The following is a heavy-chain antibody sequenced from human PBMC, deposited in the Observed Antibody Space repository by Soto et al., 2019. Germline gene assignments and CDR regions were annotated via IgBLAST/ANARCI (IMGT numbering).Heavy chain of an antibody. CDR2: IFPADSDT. CDR3: ARPYSSSTTPFDY. D-gene: IGHD6-6*01. J-gene: IGHJ4*02. V-gene: IGHV5-51*01. Sequence: GESLKISCQASGYSFWIGWLRQKPGKGLEWMGIIFPADSDTKYSPSFQGQVTISVDRSITTTYLQWSSLKASDTAMYYCARPYSSSTTPFDYWGQGTLVTVSS. CDR1: GYSFW.